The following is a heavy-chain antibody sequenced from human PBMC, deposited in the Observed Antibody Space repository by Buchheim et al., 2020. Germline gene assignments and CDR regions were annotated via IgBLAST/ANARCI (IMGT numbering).Heavy chain of an antibody. CDR2: IIPIIGIA. J-gene: IGHJ4*02. V-gene: IGHV1-69*04. Sequence: QVQLVQSGAEVKKPGSSVKVSCKASGGTFSSYAISWVRQAPGQGLEWMGRIIPIIGIANYAQKFQGRVTITADKYTSTAYMELSSLRSEDTAVYYCARDIIAVASYGIPYFDYWGQGTL. CDR1: GGTFSSYA. D-gene: IGHD6-19*01. CDR3: ARDIIAVASYGIPYFDY.